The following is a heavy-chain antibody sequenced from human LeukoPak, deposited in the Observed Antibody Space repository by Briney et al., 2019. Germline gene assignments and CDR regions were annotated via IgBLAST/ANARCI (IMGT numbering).Heavy chain of an antibody. J-gene: IGHJ4*02. CDR1: GGSFSGYY. V-gene: IGHV4-34*01. D-gene: IGHD2-2*01. CDR2: IYYSGST. CDR3: ASGCSSSSCYYY. Sequence: SETPSLTCAVYGGSFSGYYWGWIRQPPGKGLEWIGSIYYSGSTYYNPSLKSRVTISVDTSKNQFSLKLSSVTAADTAVYYCASGCSSSSCYYYWGQGTLVTVSS.